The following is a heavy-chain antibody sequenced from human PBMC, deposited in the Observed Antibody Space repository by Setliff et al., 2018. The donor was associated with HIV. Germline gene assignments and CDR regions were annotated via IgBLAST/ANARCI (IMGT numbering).Heavy chain of an antibody. CDR1: GDSISNYY. Sequence: VSGDSISNYYWSWIRQPPGKGLEWIGFSYHSGSTKYNPSLKSRVTISVDTSRNQFSLKLSSVTAADTAVYYCARSLSGDYYYGMDVWGQGTTVTVSS. V-gene: IGHV4-59*01. CDR3: ARSLSGDYYYGMDV. D-gene: IGHD3-10*01. CDR2: SYHSGST. J-gene: IGHJ6*02.